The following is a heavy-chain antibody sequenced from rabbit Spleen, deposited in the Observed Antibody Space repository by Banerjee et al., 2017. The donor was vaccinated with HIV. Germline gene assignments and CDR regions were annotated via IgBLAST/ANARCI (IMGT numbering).Heavy chain of an antibody. CDR2: INTATGKA. J-gene: IGHJ4*01. CDR1: GFSFSSSYD. CDR3: ARDLVGVIGWNFSL. D-gene: IGHD1-1*01. V-gene: IGHV1S40*01. Sequence: QSLEESGGDLVKPGASLTLTCTASGFSFSSSYDICWVRQAPGKGLEWIACINTATGKAVYASWAKGRFTISKTSSTTVTLRMTSLTAADRAAYFCARDLVGVIGWNFSLWGPGTLVTVS.